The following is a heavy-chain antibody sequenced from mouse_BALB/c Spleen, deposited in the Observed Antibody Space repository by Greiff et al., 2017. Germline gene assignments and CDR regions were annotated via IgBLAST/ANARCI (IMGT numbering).Heavy chain of an antibody. J-gene: IGHJ2*01. D-gene: IGHD1-1*02. CDR2: ISNGGGST. CDR1: GFTFSSYT. V-gene: IGHV5-12-2*01. Sequence: EVQLVESGGGLVQPGGSLTLSCAASGFTFSSYTMSWVRQTPEKRLEWVAYISNGGGSTYYPATVKGRFTITRDNAKNTLYLQMSSLKYEDTAMYYCARSYGSYYFDYWGQGTTLTVSS. CDR3: ARSYGSYYFDY.